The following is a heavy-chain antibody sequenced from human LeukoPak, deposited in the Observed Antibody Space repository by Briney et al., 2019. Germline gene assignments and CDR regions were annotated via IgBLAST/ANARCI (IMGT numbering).Heavy chain of an antibody. V-gene: IGHV4-31*03. CDR3: ARELGSGHYMYYFDY. Sequence: SETLSLTCTVSGGSISSGVYYWSWIRQHPGKGLEWIGYIYYSGSTYYNPSLKSRVTISVDTSKNQFSLKLSSVTAADTAVYYCARELGSGHYMYYFDYWGQGTLVTVSS. D-gene: IGHD3-22*01. CDR2: IYYSGST. CDR1: GGSISSGVYY. J-gene: IGHJ4*02.